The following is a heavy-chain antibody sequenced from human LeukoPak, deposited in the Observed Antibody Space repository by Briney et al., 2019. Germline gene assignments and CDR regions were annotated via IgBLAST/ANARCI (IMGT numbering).Heavy chain of an antibody. V-gene: IGHV3-23*01. CDR1: GFTFKNCA. D-gene: IGHD4-11*01. CDR3: AKDDSMTLDHFDY. Sequence: GGSLRLSCVAFGFTFKNCAMSWVRQAPGKGLEWVSGINYSGGHKYYADSVKGRFTISRDSSKNTLSLEMNSLTTEDTAVYYCAKDDSMTLDHFDYWGQGALVTVSS. CDR2: INYSGGHK. J-gene: IGHJ4*02.